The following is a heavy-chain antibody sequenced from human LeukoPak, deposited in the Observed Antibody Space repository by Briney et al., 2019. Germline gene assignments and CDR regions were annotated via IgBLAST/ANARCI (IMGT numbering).Heavy chain of an antibody. J-gene: IGHJ6*03. CDR3: AKDHIGYYSSSHMDV. CDR1: GFTFSSYG. CDR2: IRYGGSNK. V-gene: IGHV3-30*02. Sequence: GGSLRLSCAASGFTFSSYGMHWVRQAPGKGLEWVAFIRYGGSNKYYADSVKGRFTISRDNSKNTLYLQMNSLRAEDTAMYYCAKDHIGYYSSSHMDVWGKGTTVAVSS. D-gene: IGHD6-13*01.